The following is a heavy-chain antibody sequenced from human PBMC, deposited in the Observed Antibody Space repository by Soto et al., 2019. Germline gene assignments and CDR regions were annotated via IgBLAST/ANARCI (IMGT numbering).Heavy chain of an antibody. CDR2: ISYDGSNK. D-gene: IGHD3-3*01. V-gene: IGHV3-30*18. J-gene: IGHJ6*03. Sequence: GGSLRLSCAASGFTFSSYGMHWVRQAPGKGLEWVAVISYDGSNKYYADSVKGRFTISRDNSKNTLYLQMNSLRAEDTAVYYCAKVGYDFWSGYYTEPYYYYYYMDVWGKGTTVTVSS. CDR1: GFTFSSYG. CDR3: AKVGYDFWSGYYTEPYYYYYYMDV.